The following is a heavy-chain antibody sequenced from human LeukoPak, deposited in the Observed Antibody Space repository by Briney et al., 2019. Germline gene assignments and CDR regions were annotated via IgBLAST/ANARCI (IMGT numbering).Heavy chain of an antibody. CDR2: ISGSGGST. V-gene: IGHV3-23*01. CDR1: GFTFSSYD. CDR3: AKGVNGYSYS. D-gene: IGHD5-24*01. Sequence: PGGSLRLSCAASGFTFSSYDMHWVRQATGKGLEWVSAISGSGGSTYYADSVKGRFTISRDNSKNTLYLQMNSLRAEDTAVYYCAKGVNGYSYSWGQGTLVTVSS. J-gene: IGHJ5*02.